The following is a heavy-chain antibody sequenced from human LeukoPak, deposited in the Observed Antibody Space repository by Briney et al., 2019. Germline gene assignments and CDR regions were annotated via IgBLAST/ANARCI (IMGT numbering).Heavy chain of an antibody. D-gene: IGHD4-23*01. CDR2: ISYDGSNK. CDR1: GFTFSSYG. V-gene: IGHV3-30*03. CDR3: AREDGGNFDY. J-gene: IGHJ4*02. Sequence: PGGSLRLSCAASGFTFSSYGMHWVRQAPGKGLEWVAVISYDGSNKYYADSVKGRFTISRDNSKNTLYLQMNSLRAEDTAVYYCAREDGGNFDYWGQGTLVTVSS.